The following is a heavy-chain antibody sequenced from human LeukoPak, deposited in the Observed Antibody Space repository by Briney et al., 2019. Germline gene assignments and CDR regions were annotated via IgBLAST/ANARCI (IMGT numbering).Heavy chain of an antibody. CDR3: ATGPPHFDP. CDR2: ISVDSTNK. CDR1: GFSLSDYD. Sequence: GGSLRLSCAASGFSLSDYDMNWVRQPPGKGIEWISYISVDSTNKYYADSVKGRFTISRDNAKNSLYLQMNNLGPDDTALYYCATGPPHFDPWGQGTLVTVSS. J-gene: IGHJ5*02. V-gene: IGHV3-48*01.